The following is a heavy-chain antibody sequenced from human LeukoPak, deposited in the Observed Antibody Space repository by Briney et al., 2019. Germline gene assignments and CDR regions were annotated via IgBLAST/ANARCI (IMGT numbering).Heavy chain of an antibody. CDR3: ARAYYYGSGSYWAFDI. J-gene: IGHJ3*02. CDR1: GFTFSSYG. Sequence: PGGSLRLSCAASGFTFSSYGMHWVRQAPGKGLEWVAVISYDGSNKYYADSVKGRFTISRDNSKNTLYLQMNSLRAEDTAVYYCARAYYYGSGSYWAFDIWGQGTMVTVSS. CDR2: ISYDGSNK. D-gene: IGHD3-10*01. V-gene: IGHV3-30*03.